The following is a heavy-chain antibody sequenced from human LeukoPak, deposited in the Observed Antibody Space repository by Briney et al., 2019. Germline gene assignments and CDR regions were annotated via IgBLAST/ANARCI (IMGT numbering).Heavy chain of an antibody. J-gene: IGHJ4*02. D-gene: IGHD1-1*01. CDR1: GFALSTSGVG. CDR2: IYWDDDK. CDR3: AHRPKYTNFDY. V-gene: IGHV2-5*02. Sequence: SGPTPVNPTQTLTLTCTFSGFALSTSGVGVGWIRQPPGKALEWLALIYWDDDKRYSPSLKSRLTITKDTSKNQVVLTMTNMNPVDTATYYCAHRPKYTNFDYWGQGTLVTVSS.